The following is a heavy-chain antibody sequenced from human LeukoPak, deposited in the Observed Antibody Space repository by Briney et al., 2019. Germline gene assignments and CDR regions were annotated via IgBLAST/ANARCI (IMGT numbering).Heavy chain of an antibody. Sequence: GGSLRLSCAASGFTFSTFSMNWVRQAPGKGLEWVSFIDSSTRTIFYADSVKGRFTISRDNAKNSLFLQMNSLRAEDTAVYYCARRVPSQVITDYFDYWGQGTLVTVSS. CDR2: IDSSTRTI. CDR3: ARRVPSQVITDYFDY. V-gene: IGHV3-48*04. D-gene: IGHD3-16*01. J-gene: IGHJ4*02. CDR1: GFTFSTFS.